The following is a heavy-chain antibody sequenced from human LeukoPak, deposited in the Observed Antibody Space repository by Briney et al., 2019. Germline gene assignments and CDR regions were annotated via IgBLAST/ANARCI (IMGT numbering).Heavy chain of an antibody. Sequence: ASVKVSCKASGYTFTSYAMHWVRQAPGQRLEWMGWINAGNGNTKYSQKFQGRVTITRDTSASTVYMELSSLRSEDTAVYYCARRPGDDAFDIWGQGTMVTVSS. CDR3: ARRPGDDAFDI. J-gene: IGHJ3*02. CDR2: INAGNGNT. V-gene: IGHV1-3*01. CDR1: GYTFTSYA.